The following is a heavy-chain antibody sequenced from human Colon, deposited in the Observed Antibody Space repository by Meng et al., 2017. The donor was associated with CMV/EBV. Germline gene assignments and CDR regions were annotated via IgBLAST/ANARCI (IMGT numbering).Heavy chain of an antibody. CDR1: GYIFGNYG. Sequence: ASVKVSCKTSGYIFGNYGITWVRQAPGQGLEWMGWISGHNANTNYAQHFQARVTITTETSTNTVSMELRDLRSDDTAIYWCARNTSGWFIDYWGQGTQVTVSS. CDR2: ISGHNANT. J-gene: IGHJ4*02. V-gene: IGHV1-18*01. CDR3: ARNTSGWFIDY. D-gene: IGHD6-19*01.